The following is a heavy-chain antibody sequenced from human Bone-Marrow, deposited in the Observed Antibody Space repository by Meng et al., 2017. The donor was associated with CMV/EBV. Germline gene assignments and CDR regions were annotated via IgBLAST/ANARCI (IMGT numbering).Heavy chain of an antibody. Sequence: LSLTCAASGFTFSSSWMSWVRQAPGKGLEWVANIKQDGSEKYYVDSVKGRFTISRDNAKNSLYLQMNSLRAEDTAVYYCAREGYYYDSSGYYPEPQYYFDYWGQGTLVTVSS. D-gene: IGHD3-22*01. CDR1: GFTFSSSW. V-gene: IGHV3-7*01. J-gene: IGHJ4*02. CDR3: AREGYYYDSSGYYPEPQYYFDY. CDR2: IKQDGSEK.